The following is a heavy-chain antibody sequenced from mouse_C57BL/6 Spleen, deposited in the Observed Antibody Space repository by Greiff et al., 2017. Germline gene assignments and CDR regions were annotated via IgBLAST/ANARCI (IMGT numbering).Heavy chain of an antibody. CDR1: GYTFTSYW. CDR3: ARRRTTVYFDY. CDR2: IIPSNGGT. V-gene: IGHV1-53*01. J-gene: IGHJ2*01. Sequence: VPLQQPGTELVKPGASVKLSCKASGYTFTSYWMHWVKQRLGQGLEWFGNIIPSNGGTNYTDKFKSKVTRTVDKSSSTAYMQLSSLRSEDAAVYYCARRRTTVYFDYWGQGTTLTGSS. D-gene: IGHD1-1*01.